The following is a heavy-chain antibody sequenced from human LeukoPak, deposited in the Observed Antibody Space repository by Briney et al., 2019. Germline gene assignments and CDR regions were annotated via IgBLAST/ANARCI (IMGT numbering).Heavy chain of an antibody. V-gene: IGHV1-2*02. CDR2: INPNSGGT. D-gene: IGHD3-22*01. Sequence: ASVKVSCKASGYTFTGYYMHWVRQAPGQGLEWMGWINPNSGGTNYAQKFQGRVTMIRDTSISTAYMELSRLRSDDTAVYYCARDDSSGSDAFDIWGQGTMVTVSS. J-gene: IGHJ3*02. CDR1: GYTFTGYY. CDR3: ARDDSSGSDAFDI.